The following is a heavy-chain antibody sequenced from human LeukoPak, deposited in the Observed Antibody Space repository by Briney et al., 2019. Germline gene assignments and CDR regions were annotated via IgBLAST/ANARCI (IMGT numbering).Heavy chain of an antibody. CDR2: IYYSGSN. CDR3: AGCSGGSPIDAFHI. J-gene: IGHJ3*02. V-gene: IGHV4-31*03. CDR1: GGSINSGAYY. D-gene: IGHD2-15*01. Sequence: SQTLSLTCTVSGGSINSGAYYWSWIRQHPGKGLEWIGYIYYSGSNYYNPSLKSRVTISVDTSKNQFSLKLSSVTAADTAVYYCAGCSGGSPIDAFHIWGQGTMVTVTS.